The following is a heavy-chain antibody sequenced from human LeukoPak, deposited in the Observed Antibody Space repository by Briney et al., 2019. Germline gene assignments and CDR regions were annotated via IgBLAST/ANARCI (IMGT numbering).Heavy chain of an antibody. CDR2: IRSKANSYAT. V-gene: IGHV3-73*01. CDR1: GFTFSGSA. CDR3: TRHGYSGYDVDY. J-gene: IGHJ4*02. D-gene: IGHD5-12*01. Sequence: GGSLKLSCAASGFTFSGSAMHWVRQASGKGLEWVGRIRSKANSYATAYAASVKGRFTISRDDSKNTAYLQMNRLKTEDTAVYYCTRHGYSGYDVDYWGQGTLVTVSS.